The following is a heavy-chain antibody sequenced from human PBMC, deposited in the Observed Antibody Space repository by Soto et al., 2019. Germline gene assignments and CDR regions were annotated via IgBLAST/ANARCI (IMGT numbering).Heavy chain of an antibody. CDR2: ISDHNGIT. Sequence: QVQVVQSGAEVKKPGASVKVSCKASGYSFSIYGISWVRQAPGQGLEWMGWISDHNGITNYAQKFQGRVTMTTDTSMSTGYMELRSRRSDDTAVYFCAGQRSGSYPLNPWGQGTLFIVSS. CDR1: GYSFSIYG. CDR3: AGQRSGSYPLNP. V-gene: IGHV1-18*01. D-gene: IGHD3-10*01. J-gene: IGHJ5*02.